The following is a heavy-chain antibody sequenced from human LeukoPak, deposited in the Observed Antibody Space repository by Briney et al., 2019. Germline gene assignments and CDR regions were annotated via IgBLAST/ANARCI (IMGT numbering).Heavy chain of an antibody. J-gene: IGHJ4*02. CDR2: IRGSGDST. Sequence: GGSLRLSCAASGFTFSSYAMTWVRQAPGKGLEWVSSIRGSGDSTYYADSVKGRFTLSRDNSKNTLYLQMNSLRAEDTAVYYCAKGAGTSKIGSFGYWGQGTLVTVSP. D-gene: IGHD1-7*01. CDR1: GFTFSSYA. CDR3: AKGAGTSKIGSFGY. V-gene: IGHV3-23*01.